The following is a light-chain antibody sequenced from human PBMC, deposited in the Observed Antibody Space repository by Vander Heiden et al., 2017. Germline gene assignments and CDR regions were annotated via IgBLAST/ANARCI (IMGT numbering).Light chain of an antibody. CDR3: CSYAGSYTFHV. V-gene: IGLV2-11*01. CDR2: DVS. J-gene: IGLJ1*01. Sequence: QSALTQPRSVSGSPGQSVTISCTGTSSDVGGYNYVSWYQQPPGKAPKLMIYDVSKRPSGVPDRFSGSKSGNTASLTISGLQAEDEADYYCCSYAGSYTFHVFGTGTKVTVL. CDR1: SSDVGGYNY.